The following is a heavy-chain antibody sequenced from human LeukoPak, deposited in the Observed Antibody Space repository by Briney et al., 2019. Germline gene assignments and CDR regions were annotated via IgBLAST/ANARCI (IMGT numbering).Heavy chain of an antibody. J-gene: IGHJ4*02. Sequence: GGSLRLSCAASGFTFSSYSMNWVRQAPGKGLEWVSYISSSSSTIYYADSVKGRFTISRDNAKNSLYLQMNSLRAEDTAVYYCARARYDFWSGYPPALGNWGQGTLVTVSS. V-gene: IGHV3-48*04. CDR3: ARARYDFWSGYPPALGN. CDR2: ISSSSSTI. D-gene: IGHD3-3*01. CDR1: GFTFSSYS.